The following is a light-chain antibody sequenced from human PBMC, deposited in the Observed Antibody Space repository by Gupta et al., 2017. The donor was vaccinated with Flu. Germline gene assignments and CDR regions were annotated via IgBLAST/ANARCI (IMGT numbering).Light chain of an antibody. Sequence: QSALTQPRSASGSPGQSVTIPCTGTSSDVGGYTYVSWYQQHPGKAPKLMIYDVNKRPSGVPDRFSGSKSGNTASLTISGLQAEDEADYYCSSYAGSYTWVFGGGTKLTVL. CDR1: SSDVGGYTY. CDR2: DVN. CDR3: SSYAGSYTWV. V-gene: IGLV2-11*01. J-gene: IGLJ3*02.